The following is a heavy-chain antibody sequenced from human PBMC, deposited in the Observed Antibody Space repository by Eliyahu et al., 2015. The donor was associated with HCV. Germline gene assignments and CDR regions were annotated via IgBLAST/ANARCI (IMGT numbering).Heavy chain of an antibody. D-gene: IGHD1-14*01. CDR1: GGSFSDYY. V-gene: IGHV4-34*01. J-gene: IGHJ4*02. Sequence: QVQLQQWGAGLLKPSETLSLTCAVYGGSFSDYYWSWIRQSPGKGLEWIGEINHSGSTNYNPSFKSRVTISVDTSNNQFSLKLSSVTTADTAVYYCAREVVVSETYHPSYWGQGTLVTVSS. CDR2: INHSGST. CDR3: AREVVVSETYHPSY.